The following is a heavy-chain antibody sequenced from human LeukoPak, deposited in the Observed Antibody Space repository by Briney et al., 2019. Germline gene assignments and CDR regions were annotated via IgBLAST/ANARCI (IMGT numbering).Heavy chain of an antibody. CDR1: GFTFSDHY. CDR2: VRNKANSYST. Sequence: PGGSLRLSCAASGFTFSDHYMDWVRQAPGKGLEWVGRVRNKANSYSTEYAASVKGRFTISRDDSKNSLYLQMNSLKTEDTAVYYCTRGGTHYYGGSVYYYWGQGTLVTVSS. D-gene: IGHD3-22*01. CDR3: TRGGTHYYGGSVYYY. V-gene: IGHV3-72*01. J-gene: IGHJ4*02.